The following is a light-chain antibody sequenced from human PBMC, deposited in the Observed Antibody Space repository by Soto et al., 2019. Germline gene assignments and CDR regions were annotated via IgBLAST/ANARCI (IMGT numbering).Light chain of an antibody. CDR3: QQYNNWPPIT. CDR2: DAS. J-gene: IGKJ5*01. V-gene: IGKV3D-15*01. CDR1: QSVSSSY. Sequence: EIVLTQSPATLSLSPGERATLSCGASQSVSSSYLAWYQQKPGQAPRLLIYDASNRATGIPARFSSSGSGTEFTRTISSLQSEDFAVYYCQQYNNWPPITFGQGTRLEIK.